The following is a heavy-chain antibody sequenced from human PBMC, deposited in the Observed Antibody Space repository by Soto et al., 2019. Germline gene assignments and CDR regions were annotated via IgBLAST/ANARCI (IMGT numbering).Heavy chain of an antibody. CDR2: ISYDGSNK. V-gene: IGHV3-30*18. Sequence: QVQLVESGGGVVQPGRSLRLSCAASGFTFSSYGMHWVRQAPGKGLEWVAVISYDGSNKYYADSVKGRFTISRDNSKNTRYRQMDCRSAEDTAVDYCAKDLEYSSSSYYDEGKDVWGQGSTVPVSS. CDR3: AKDLEYSSSSYYDEGKDV. J-gene: IGHJ6*02. D-gene: IGHD6-6*01. CDR1: GFTFSSYG.